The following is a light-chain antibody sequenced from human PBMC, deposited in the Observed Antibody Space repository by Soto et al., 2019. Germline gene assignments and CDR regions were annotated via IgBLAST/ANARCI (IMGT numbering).Light chain of an antibody. CDR1: QTICSW. CDR3: QQYNTYPCT. CDR2: KAS. Sequence: DIQMTQSPSTLSGSVGDRVTITCRASQTICSWLAWYQQKPGKAPKLLIYKASTLKSGVPSRFTGSESGTEFTLTISGLQPDDFAAYYCQQYNTYPCTFGQGTKVDIK. J-gene: IGKJ1*01. V-gene: IGKV1-5*03.